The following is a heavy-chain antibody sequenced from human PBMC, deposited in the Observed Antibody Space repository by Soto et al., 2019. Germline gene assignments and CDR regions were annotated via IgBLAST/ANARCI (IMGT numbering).Heavy chain of an antibody. Sequence: QVQLVESGGGVVQPGRSLRLSCATSGFTFSYYGMHWVRQAPGKGLEWVAVIWYDASSEYYADSVKGRFTISRDDSRNTLYLQMNSRRAEDTAVYYCARVYCSGDSCYGPFDYWGQGTPVTVSS. J-gene: IGHJ4*02. CDR1: GFTFSYYG. CDR3: ARVYCSGDSCYGPFDY. CDR2: IWYDASSE. V-gene: IGHV3-33*01. D-gene: IGHD2-15*01.